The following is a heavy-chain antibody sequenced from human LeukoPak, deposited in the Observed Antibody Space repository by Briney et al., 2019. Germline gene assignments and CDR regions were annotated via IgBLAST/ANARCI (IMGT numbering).Heavy chain of an antibody. CDR3: AKDGDGIAVAGKADY. CDR2: ISGDGGST. CDR1: GFTFDDYA. J-gene: IGHJ4*02. V-gene: IGHV3-43*02. Sequence: GGSLRLSCAASGFTFDDYAMHWVRQAPGKGLEWVSLISGDGGSTYYADSVKGRFTISRDNSKNSLYLQMNSLRTEDTALYYCAKDGDGIAVAGKADYSGQGTLVTVSS. D-gene: IGHD6-19*01.